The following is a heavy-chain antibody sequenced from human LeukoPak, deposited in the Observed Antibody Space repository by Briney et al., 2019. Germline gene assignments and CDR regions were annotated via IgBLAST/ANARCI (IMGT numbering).Heavy chain of an antibody. Sequence: SQTLSLTCAVSGGSISSGGYSWSWIRQPPGKGLEWIGYIYHSGSTYYNPSLKSRVTISVDTSKNQFSLNLTSVTAADTAVYYCARVLSGWYFDYWGQGTLVTVSS. CDR3: ARVLSGWYFDY. J-gene: IGHJ4*02. CDR1: GGSISSGGYS. CDR2: IYHSGST. D-gene: IGHD6-19*01. V-gene: IGHV4-30-2*01.